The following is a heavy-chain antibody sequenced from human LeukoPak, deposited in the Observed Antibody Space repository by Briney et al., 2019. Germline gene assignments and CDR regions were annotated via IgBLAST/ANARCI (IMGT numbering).Heavy chain of an antibody. J-gene: IGHJ6*03. D-gene: IGHD2-2*01. CDR1: GFTFSGSA. CDR2: IRSKANSYAT. V-gene: IGHV3-73*01. CDR3: TLGYCSSTSCPGGNYYYYYMDV. Sequence: GGSLRLSCAASGFTFSGSAMHWVRQASGKGLEWVGRIRSKANSYATAYAASVKGRFTISRDDSKNTAYLQMNSLKTEDTAVYYCTLGYCSSTSCPGGNYYYYYMDVWGKGTTVTVSS.